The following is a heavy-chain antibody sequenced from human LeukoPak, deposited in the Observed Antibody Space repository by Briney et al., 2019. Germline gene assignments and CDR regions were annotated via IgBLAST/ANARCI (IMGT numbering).Heavy chain of an antibody. CDR1: GYTFTSYG. J-gene: IGHJ4*02. CDR2: ISAYNGNT. V-gene: IGHV1-18*01. Sequence: ASVKVSCKASGYTFTSYGISWVRQAPGQGLEWMGWISAYNGNTNYAQKLRGRVTMTTDTSTSTAYMELRSLRTDDTAVYYCARDDSITGTSGGFDYWGQGTLVTVSS. D-gene: IGHD1-20*01. CDR3: ARDDSITGTSGGFDY.